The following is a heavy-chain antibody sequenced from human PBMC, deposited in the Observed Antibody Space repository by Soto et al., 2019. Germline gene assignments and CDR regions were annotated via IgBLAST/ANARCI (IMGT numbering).Heavy chain of an antibody. CDR2: ISGNSGYI. V-gene: IGHV3-9*01. J-gene: IGHJ6*02. Sequence: AGGSLRLSCAASGFTFDDYAMNWVRQAPGKGLEWVSGISGNSGYIGYAESVKGRFTISRDNAKNSVYLQMTSLRAEDTALYYCGKSYYYGSGSNPYGLDVWGQGTTVTVSS. D-gene: IGHD3-10*01. CDR3: GKSYYYGSGSNPYGLDV. CDR1: GFTFDDYA.